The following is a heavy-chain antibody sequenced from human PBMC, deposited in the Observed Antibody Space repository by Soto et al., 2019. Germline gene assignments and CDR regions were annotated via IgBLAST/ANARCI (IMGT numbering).Heavy chain of an antibody. Sequence: GESLKISCSASGFTLSAYPMSWFRQAPGKGLEWVGYIRTAPYGATREYAASVRDRFTISRDDSESIVSLQMNSLKIEDTAVYYCSRAVRLSGDAFDIWGQGTMVTVSS. D-gene: IGHD1-1*01. CDR3: SRAVRLSGDAFDI. V-gene: IGHV3-49*03. CDR2: IRTAPYGATR. CDR1: GFTLSAYP. J-gene: IGHJ3*02.